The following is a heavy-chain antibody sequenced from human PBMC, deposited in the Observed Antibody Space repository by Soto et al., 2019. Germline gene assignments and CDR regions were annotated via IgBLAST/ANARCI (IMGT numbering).Heavy chain of an antibody. Sequence: QVHLLLQSGAEVKKPGSSVKVSCKASGGTPSNSAISWVRQAPGQGLEWMGGIIPVFGLAKYAQNFQGRVTITADESTNTAYMELSSLRPEDTAVYYCAGGRIVVVGSRAYYGMDVWGQVTTVTVS. V-gene: IGHV1-69*01. CDR1: GGTPSNSA. CDR2: IIPVFGLA. D-gene: IGHD3-22*01. CDR3: AGGRIVVVGSRAYYGMDV. J-gene: IGHJ6*02.